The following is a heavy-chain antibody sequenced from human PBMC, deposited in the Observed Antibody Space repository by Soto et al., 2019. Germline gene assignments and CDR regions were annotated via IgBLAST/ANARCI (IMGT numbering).Heavy chain of an antibody. Sequence: GGSLRLSCAASGFSFNDAWMGWVRQVPGKGLEWVGRIKSKTSGGTTDYAAPVKGRFTISRDDSQNTLYLQMDSLKTEDTAVYYCSLGAPESGLLWRYWGRGTLVTVSS. CDR1: GFSFNDAW. J-gene: IGHJ4*02. V-gene: IGHV3-15*01. CDR2: IKSKTSGGTT. D-gene: IGHD3-10*01. CDR3: SLGAPESGLLWRY.